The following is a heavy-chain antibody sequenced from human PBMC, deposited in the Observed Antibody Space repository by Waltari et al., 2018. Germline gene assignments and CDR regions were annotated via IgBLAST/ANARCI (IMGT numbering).Heavy chain of an antibody. D-gene: IGHD5-12*01. V-gene: IGHV4-39*01. CDR1: SVSINSNRTH. CDR3: ATYIGSSVGTAAFDV. Sequence: QLQLQESGARLVRPSETLSLICRVSSVSINSNRTHWAWIRQSPGQGLEWIGTVSYSGTTYISPSLKSRVSVSRDTSKNQVSLILGSVTAADMAVYYCATYIGSSVGTAAFDVWGQGTMVTVSS. CDR2: VSYSGTT. J-gene: IGHJ3*01.